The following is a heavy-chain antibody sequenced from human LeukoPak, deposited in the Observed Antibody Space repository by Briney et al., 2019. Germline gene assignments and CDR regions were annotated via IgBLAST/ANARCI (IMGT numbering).Heavy chain of an antibody. J-gene: IGHJ4*02. D-gene: IGHD6-13*01. V-gene: IGHV3-48*02. Sequence: PGGSLRLSCAASGFTFSNYGMNWVRQAPGEGLEWVSYISSSGSTIYYADSVKGRFTISRDNAKNSLYLQMNSLRDEDTAVYYCARDRSSSAAPSLSYWGQGALVTVSS. CDR3: ARDRSSSAAPSLSY. CDR1: GFTFSNYG. CDR2: ISSSGSTI.